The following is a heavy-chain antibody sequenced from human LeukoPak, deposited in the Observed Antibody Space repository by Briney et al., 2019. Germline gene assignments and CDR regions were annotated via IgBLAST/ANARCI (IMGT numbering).Heavy chain of an antibody. CDR1: GFTFSSYS. CDR2: ISSSSSYI. D-gene: IGHD3-10*01. J-gene: IGHJ4*02. Sequence: GGSLRLYCAASGFTFSSYSMNWVRQAPGKGLEWVSSISSSSSYIYYADSVKGRFTISRDNAKNSLYLQMNSLRAEDTAVYYCASTIFGSGSYSGDYWGQGTLVTVSS. V-gene: IGHV3-21*01. CDR3: ASTIFGSGSYSGDY.